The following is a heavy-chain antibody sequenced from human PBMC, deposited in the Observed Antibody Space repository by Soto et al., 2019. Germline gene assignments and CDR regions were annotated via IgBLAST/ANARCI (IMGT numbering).Heavy chain of an antibody. Sequence: QVQLVQSGAEVKKPGSSVKVSCKASGGTFSSYAISWVRQAPGQGLEWMGGIIPIFGTANYAQKFQGRVTMTADESTSTAYMGLSSLRSEDTAVYYCARDRGSSWINQNWFDPWGQGTLVTVSS. V-gene: IGHV1-69*12. CDR2: IIPIFGTA. CDR3: ARDRGSSWINQNWFDP. D-gene: IGHD6-13*01. CDR1: GGTFSSYA. J-gene: IGHJ5*02.